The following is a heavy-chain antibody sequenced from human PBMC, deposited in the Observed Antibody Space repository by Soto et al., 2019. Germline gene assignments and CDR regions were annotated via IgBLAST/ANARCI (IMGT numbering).Heavy chain of an antibody. Sequence: PSETLSLTCTVSGGSISSGGYYWSWIRQHPGKGLEWIGYIYYSGSTYYNPSLKSRVTISVDTSKNQFSLKLSSVTAADTAVYYCARGQPNITRPGYFDSWGQGNLLTISS. CDR2: IYYSGST. CDR1: GGSISSGGYY. J-gene: IGHJ4*02. CDR3: ARGQPNITRPGYFDS. V-gene: IGHV4-31*03.